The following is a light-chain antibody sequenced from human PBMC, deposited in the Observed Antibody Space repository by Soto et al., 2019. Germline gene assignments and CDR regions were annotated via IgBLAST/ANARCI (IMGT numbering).Light chain of an antibody. CDR1: PSVLFSLDNKNY. Sequence: DFVMTQSPDSLAVSLGERATINCKSSPSVLFSLDNKNYLAWYQQKPGQAPKLLISWASTRESGVPDRFSGGGSGTDFTLTISSLQAEDVAVYYCQQYYNTPVTFGQGKKVEV. J-gene: IGKJ1*01. CDR2: WAS. CDR3: QQYYNTPVT. V-gene: IGKV4-1*01.